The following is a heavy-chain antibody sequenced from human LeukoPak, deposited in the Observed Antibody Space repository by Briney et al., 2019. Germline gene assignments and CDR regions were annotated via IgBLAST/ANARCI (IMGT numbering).Heavy chain of an antibody. J-gene: IGHJ4*02. V-gene: IGHV4-61*02. CDR1: GGSISSSSYY. CDR2: IHTSGST. D-gene: IGHD3-22*01. Sequence: SETLSLTCTVSGGSISSSSYYWSWIRQPAGKGLEWIGRIHTSGSTNYSPSLKSRVTMSVDTSKNQLSLKLSSVTAADTAVYYCARDRYYYDSSARYFDYWGQGTLVTVSS. CDR3: ARDRYYYDSSARYFDY.